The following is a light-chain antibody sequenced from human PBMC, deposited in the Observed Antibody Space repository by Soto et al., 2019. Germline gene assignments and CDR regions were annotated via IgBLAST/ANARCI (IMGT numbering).Light chain of an antibody. CDR1: SSNIGSNY. CDR2: SNN. V-gene: IGLV1-47*02. CDR3: ATWDDSLSGPV. J-gene: IGLJ2*01. Sequence: QSVLTQPPSASGTPGQRVTISCSGSSSNIGSNYVYWYQHLPGTAPQLLIYSNNQRPSGVPDRFSGSKSGTSASLAISGLRSEDEADYYCATWDDSLSGPVFGGGTKVTVL.